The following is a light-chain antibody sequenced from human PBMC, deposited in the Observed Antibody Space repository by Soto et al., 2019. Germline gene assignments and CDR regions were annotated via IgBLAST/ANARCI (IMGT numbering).Light chain of an antibody. J-gene: IGKJ2*01. Sequence: DIVMTQSPDSLAVSLGERATINCKSSQSVLYSSNNKNYLAWYQQKPGQPPKLLIYWASTRESGVPDRFSGSGSGTDFTLPISSLQAEDVAVYYCQQCYSTLYTFGQGTKLEIK. CDR3: QQCYSTLYT. CDR1: QSVLYSSNNKNY. V-gene: IGKV4-1*01. CDR2: WAS.